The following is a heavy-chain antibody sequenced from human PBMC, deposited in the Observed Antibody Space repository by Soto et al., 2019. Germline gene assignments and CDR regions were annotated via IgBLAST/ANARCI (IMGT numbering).Heavy chain of an antibody. Sequence: WASVKVSCKASGYTFTSYAMHWVRQAPGQGLEWVGWINAGNGNTKYSQKFQGRVTITRDTSASTAYMELSSLRSEDTAVYYCARVADCCSASCYTWWFDSWGQGTLVTVSS. CDR1: GYTFTSYA. CDR2: INAGNGNT. J-gene: IGHJ5*01. CDR3: ARVADCCSASCYTWWFDS. V-gene: IGHV1-3*01. D-gene: IGHD2-2*02.